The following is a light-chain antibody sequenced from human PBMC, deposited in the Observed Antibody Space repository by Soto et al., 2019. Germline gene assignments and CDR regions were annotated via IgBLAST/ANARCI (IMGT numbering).Light chain of an antibody. CDR2: SAS. J-gene: IGKJ4*01. CDR3: QQYGSSPLT. Sequence: EIVLTQSPGTLSLSPGERATLSCRASQSVSSSYLAWYQQKPGQAPRLLIYSASRRATGIPDRSSGSGSGTDFTLTISRLEPEDFAVYYCQQYGSSPLTFGGGTKVDIK. CDR1: QSVSSSY. V-gene: IGKV3-20*01.